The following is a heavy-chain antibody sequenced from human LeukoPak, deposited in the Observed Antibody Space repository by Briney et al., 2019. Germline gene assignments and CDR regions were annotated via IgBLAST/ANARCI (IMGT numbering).Heavy chain of an antibody. CDR1: GFTFSSYA. D-gene: IGHD2-8*01. J-gene: IGHJ4*02. CDR2: ISGSGGST. Sequence: GGSLRLSCAASGFTFSSYAMSWVRQAPGKGLEWVSAISGSGGSTYYADSVKGRFSISRDNSKNTVFLQMNSLRADDTAVYYCAKEASNGLNDYWGQGTLVTVSS. CDR3: AKEASNGLNDY. V-gene: IGHV3-23*01.